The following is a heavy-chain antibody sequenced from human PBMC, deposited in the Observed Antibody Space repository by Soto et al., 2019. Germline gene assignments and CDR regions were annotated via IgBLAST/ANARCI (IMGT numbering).Heavy chain of an antibody. CDR1: GYSFTSYW. CDR3: ARVGFRIVAPIGGMDV. D-gene: IGHD5-12*01. J-gene: IGHJ6*02. V-gene: IGHV5-51*01. CDR2: IYPGDSDT. Sequence: GESLKISCKGSGYSFTSYWIGWVRQMPGKGLEWMGIIYPGDSDTRYSPSFQGQVTISADKSISTAYLQWSSLKASDTAMYYCARVGFRIVAPIGGMDVWGQGTTVTVSS.